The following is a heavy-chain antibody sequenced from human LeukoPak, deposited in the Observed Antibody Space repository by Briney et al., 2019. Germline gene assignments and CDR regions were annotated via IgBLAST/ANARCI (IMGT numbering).Heavy chain of an antibody. Sequence: GGSLRLSCAASGFTFSSYAMSWVRQTPGKGLEWVSYIGTSSSIIYYADSVKGRFTISRDNAKNSLYLQMNSLRDEDTAVYYCARHDYAGNSGDYWGQGTLVTVSS. CDR3: ARHDYAGNSGDY. V-gene: IGHV3-48*02. CDR1: GFTFSSYA. J-gene: IGHJ4*02. CDR2: IGTSSSII. D-gene: IGHD4-23*01.